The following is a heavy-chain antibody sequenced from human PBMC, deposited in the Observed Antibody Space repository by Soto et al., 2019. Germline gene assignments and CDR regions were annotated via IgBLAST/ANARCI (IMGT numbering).Heavy chain of an antibody. J-gene: IGHJ3*02. D-gene: IGHD2-15*01. CDR1: GFTFSSYG. Sequence: QVQLVESGGGVVQPGRSLRLSCAASGFTFSSYGMHWVRQAPGKGLEWVAVISYDGSNKYYADSVKGRFTISRDNSKNTLYLQMNSLRAEDTAVYYCANLLGYCRGGSCLDAFDIWGQGTMVTVSS. V-gene: IGHV3-30*18. CDR2: ISYDGSNK. CDR3: ANLLGYCRGGSCLDAFDI.